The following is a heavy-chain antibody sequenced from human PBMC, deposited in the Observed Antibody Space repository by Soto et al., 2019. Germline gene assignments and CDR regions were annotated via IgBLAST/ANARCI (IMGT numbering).Heavy chain of an antibody. CDR2: IYYSGST. Sequence: QVQLQESGPGLVKPSQTLSLTCTVSVGSISSGDYYWSWIRQPPGKGLEWIGYIYYSGSTYYNPSLKGRVTISVDTSKNQFSLKLSSVTAADTAVYYCARAVGYCTNGVCYHFDYWGQGTLVTVSS. CDR1: VGSISSGDYY. J-gene: IGHJ4*02. V-gene: IGHV4-30-4*01. CDR3: ARAVGYCTNGVCYHFDY. D-gene: IGHD2-8*01.